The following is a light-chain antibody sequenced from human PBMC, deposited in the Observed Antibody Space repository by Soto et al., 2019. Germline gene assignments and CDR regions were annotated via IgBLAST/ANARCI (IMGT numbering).Light chain of an antibody. CDR1: QSVSSY. CDR3: QQRSNWPST. CDR2: DAS. V-gene: IGKV3-11*01. Sequence: EIVLTQSPATLSLSPGERATLSCRASQSVSSYLAWYQQKPGQAPRLLIYDASNRATGIPARFSGSGSGTDFTLTISSLEPEDCAVYYCQQRSNWPSTFGQGTKLDIK. J-gene: IGKJ2*01.